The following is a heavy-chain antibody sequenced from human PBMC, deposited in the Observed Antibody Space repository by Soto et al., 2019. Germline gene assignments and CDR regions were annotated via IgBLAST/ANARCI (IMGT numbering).Heavy chain of an antibody. CDR2: INSDGSST. D-gene: IGHD2-21*01. CDR1: GFTFSSYW. V-gene: IGHV3-74*01. Sequence: GGSLRLSCAASGFTFSSYWMHWVRQAPGKGLVWVSRINSDGSSTSYADSVKGRFTISRDNAKNTLYLQMTSLRPEDTGVYYCAKEGGIEAYTRYYFDYWGQGTLVTVSS. J-gene: IGHJ4*02. CDR3: AKEGGIEAYTRYYFDY.